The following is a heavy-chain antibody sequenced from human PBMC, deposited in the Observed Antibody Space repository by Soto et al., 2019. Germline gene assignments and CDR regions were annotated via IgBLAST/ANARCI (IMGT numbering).Heavy chain of an antibody. D-gene: IGHD1-20*01. CDR3: ARGSNWNGGNSDY. V-gene: IGHV3-48*01. CDR2: ISGSSTTI. Sequence: EVQLVESGGGLVQPGGSLRLSCAASGFTFSRNSMNWVRQAPGRGLEWVSYISGSSTTIYYADSVKGRFTVSRDDAKNALYLQMNSLGAEDTAVYYCARGSNWNGGNSDYWVQGTLVTVSP. CDR1: GFTFSRNS. J-gene: IGHJ4*02.